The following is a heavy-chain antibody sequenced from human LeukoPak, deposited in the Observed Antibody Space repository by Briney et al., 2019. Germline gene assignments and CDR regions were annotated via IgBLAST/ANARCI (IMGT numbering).Heavy chain of an antibody. CDR1: GDSISNYY. Sequence: SETLSLTCTVSGDSISNYYWSWIRQPPGKALEWIGYIYYTGTTKYNPSLKSRATISLDTSKNQFSLKLTSVTAADTARFFCARGYDIDVWGQGTTVTVSS. CDR2: IYYTGTT. CDR3: ARGYDIDV. J-gene: IGHJ6*02. V-gene: IGHV4-59*01.